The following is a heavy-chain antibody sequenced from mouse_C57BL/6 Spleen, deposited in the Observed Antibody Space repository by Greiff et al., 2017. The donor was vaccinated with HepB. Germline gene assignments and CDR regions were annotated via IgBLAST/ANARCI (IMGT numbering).Heavy chain of an antibody. V-gene: IGHV1-54*01. CDR2: INPGSGGT. J-gene: IGHJ2*01. Sequence: VQLQQSGAELVRPGTSVKVSCKASGYAFTNYLIEWVKQRPGQGLEWIGVINPGSGGTNYNEKFKGKATLTADKSSSTAYMQLSSLTSEDSAVYFWARNGKEGYFDYWGQGTTLTVSS. CDR3: ARNGKEGYFDY. CDR1: GYAFTNYL. D-gene: IGHD2-1*01.